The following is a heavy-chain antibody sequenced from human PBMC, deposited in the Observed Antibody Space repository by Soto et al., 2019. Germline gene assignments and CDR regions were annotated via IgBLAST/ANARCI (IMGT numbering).Heavy chain of an antibody. D-gene: IGHD2-15*01. V-gene: IGHV3-23*01. J-gene: IGHJ4*02. CDR1: GFTFSSYA. CDR3: AKRRGAGGHFDY. CDR2: VSIGGST. Sequence: GGSLRLSCAASGFTFSSYAMGWVRQGPGKGLEWVAVVSIGGSTHYADSVRGRFTISRDNSKNTLSQQMNSLTAEDTAVYFCAKRRGAGGHFDYWGQGALVTVSS.